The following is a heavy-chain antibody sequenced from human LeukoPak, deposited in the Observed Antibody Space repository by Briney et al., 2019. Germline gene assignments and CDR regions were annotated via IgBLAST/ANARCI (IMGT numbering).Heavy chain of an antibody. CDR1: GGSFSGYY. V-gene: IGHV4-34*01. CDR3: ARVNYGSGRSYYYYYMDV. D-gene: IGHD3-10*01. Sequence: SETLSLTCAVYGGSFSGYYWSWIRQPPGKGVEWIGEFNHSGSTNYNPSLKSRVTISVDTSKNQFSLKLSSVTAADTAVYYCARVNYGSGRSYYYYYMDVWGKGTTVTVSS. CDR2: FNHSGST. J-gene: IGHJ6*03.